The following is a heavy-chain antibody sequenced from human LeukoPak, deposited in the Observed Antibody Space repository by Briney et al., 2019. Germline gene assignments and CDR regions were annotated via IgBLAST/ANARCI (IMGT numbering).Heavy chain of an antibody. Sequence: PGGSLRLSCEGSGFSFSSYWMSWVRQAPGEGLEWVANINQLGSEKYYVDSVKGRFTISRDNAKNSLNLQLNSLRVEDTAVYYCARADWGSVDYWGQGTLVTVSS. CDR3: ARADWGSVDY. CDR2: INQLGSEK. D-gene: IGHD7-27*01. V-gene: IGHV3-7*01. J-gene: IGHJ4*02. CDR1: GFSFSSYW.